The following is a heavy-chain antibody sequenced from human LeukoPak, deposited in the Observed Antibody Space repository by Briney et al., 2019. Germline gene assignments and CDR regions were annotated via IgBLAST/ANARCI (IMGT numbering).Heavy chain of an antibody. CDR1: GFTFSRNW. D-gene: IGHD2-2*01. CDR3: ARDLYASPRDSSSCPDY. J-gene: IGHJ4*02. V-gene: IGHV3-74*01. CDR2: VNSDGRTT. Sequence: PGGSLRLSCAASGFTFSRNWMHWVRQAPGKGLVWVSRVNSDGRTTSYADSVKGRFTISRDNAKNTLYLQMNSLRAEDTALYYCARDLYASPRDSSSCPDYWGQGTLVTVSS.